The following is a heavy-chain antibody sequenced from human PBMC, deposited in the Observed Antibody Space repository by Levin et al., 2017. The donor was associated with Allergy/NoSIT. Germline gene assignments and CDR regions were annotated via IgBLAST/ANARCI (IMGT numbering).Heavy chain of an antibody. CDR1: GGTFSSYT. CDR3: ARDPRSGYCSSTSCYSNWFDP. Sequence: KISCKASGGTFSSYTISWVRQAPGQGLEWMGRIIPILGIANYAQKFQGRVTITADKSTSTAYMELSSLRSEDTAVYYCARDPRSGYCSSTSCYSNWFDPWGQGTLVTVSS. V-gene: IGHV1-69*04. CDR2: IIPILGIA. D-gene: IGHD2-2*01. J-gene: IGHJ5*02.